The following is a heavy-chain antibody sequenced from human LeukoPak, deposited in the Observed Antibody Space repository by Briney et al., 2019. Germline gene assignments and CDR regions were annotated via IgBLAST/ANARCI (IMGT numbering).Heavy chain of an antibody. CDR3: ARGKISGGYWYFDL. Sequence: ASVKVSCKASGYTFNTYGITWVRQAPGQGLEWMGWISGYNGKTKHAQKLQDRVTMTTDTSTTTAYMELRSLTSDDTAVYYCARGKISGGYWYFDLWGRGTLVTVSS. V-gene: IGHV1-18*01. CDR1: GYTFNTYG. J-gene: IGHJ2*01. CDR2: ISGYNGKT. D-gene: IGHD4-23*01.